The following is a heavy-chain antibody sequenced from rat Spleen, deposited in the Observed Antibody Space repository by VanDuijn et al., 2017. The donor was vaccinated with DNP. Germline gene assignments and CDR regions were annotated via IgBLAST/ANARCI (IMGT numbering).Heavy chain of an antibody. Sequence: EVQLVESGGGLVQPGRSLKLSCAASGFTFSNYGMAWVRQAPTKGLEWVASITTSGGSTYYRDSVKGRFTISRDNAKSTLYLQMDSLRSEDTATYYCTTAGIYYGAMDAWGQGTSVTVSS. CDR1: GFTFSNYG. D-gene: IGHD4-1*01. J-gene: IGHJ4*01. CDR2: ITTSGGST. V-gene: IGHV5-27*01. CDR3: TTAGIYYGAMDA.